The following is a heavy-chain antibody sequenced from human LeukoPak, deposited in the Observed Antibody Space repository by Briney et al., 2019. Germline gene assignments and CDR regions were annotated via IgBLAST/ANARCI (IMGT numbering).Heavy chain of an antibody. CDR1: GSSFNSYY. J-gene: IGHJ4*02. Sequence: SETLSLTCTVSGSSFNSYYWSWIQQPAGKGLEWIGRIHTSGSADYSPSLQSRVTISVDMSKKEFSLKLTSVTAADTAVYYCARDIVYLKDEDYGWGQGTLVTVSS. CDR3: ARDIVYLKDEDYG. D-gene: IGHD4-17*01. V-gene: IGHV4-4*07. CDR2: IHTSGSA.